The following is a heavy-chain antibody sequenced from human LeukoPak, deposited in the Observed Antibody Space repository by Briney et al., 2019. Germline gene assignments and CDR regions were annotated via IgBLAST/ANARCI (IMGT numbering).Heavy chain of an antibody. J-gene: IGHJ4*02. CDR3: TRKSSGRYGDHDY. CDR1: GYTFTGYY. V-gene: IGHV1-2*02. Sequence: ASVKVSCKASGYTFTGYYMHWVRQAPGQGLEWMGWINPNSGGTNYAQKFQGRVTMIRDTSISTAYMELRSLRSDDTAVYYCTRKSSGRYGDHDYWGQGTLVAVSS. CDR2: INPNSGGT. D-gene: IGHD1-26*01.